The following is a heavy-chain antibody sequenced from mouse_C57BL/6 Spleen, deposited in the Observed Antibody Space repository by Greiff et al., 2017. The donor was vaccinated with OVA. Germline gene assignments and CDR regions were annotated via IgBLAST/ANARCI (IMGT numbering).Heavy chain of an antibody. J-gene: IGHJ2*01. CDR2: ISDGGSYT. V-gene: IGHV5-4*01. CDR3: ARRGWDGFDY. D-gene: IGHD4-1*01. Sequence: DVHLVESGGGLVKPGGSLKLSCAASGFTFSSYAMSWVRQTPEKRLEWVATISDGGSYTYYPDNVKGRFTISRDNAKNNLYLQMSHLKSEDTAMYYCARRGWDGFDYWGQGTTLTVSS. CDR1: GFTFSSYA.